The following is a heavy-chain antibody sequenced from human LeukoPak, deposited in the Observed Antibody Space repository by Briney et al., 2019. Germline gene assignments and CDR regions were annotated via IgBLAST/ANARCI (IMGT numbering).Heavy chain of an antibody. CDR2: MKGDGSPT. J-gene: IGHJ4*02. D-gene: IGHD2-8*02. CDR3: ARLFGGVTTFDY. V-gene: IGHV3-7*01. CDR1: GFSFGNFW. Sequence: GGSLRLSCAASGFSFGNFWMSWVRQAPGRGLQWVASMKGDGSPTYYVDSVKGRFIISRDNARNSLYLQMNSLRAEDTAVYYCARLFGGVTTFDYWGQGALVTVSS.